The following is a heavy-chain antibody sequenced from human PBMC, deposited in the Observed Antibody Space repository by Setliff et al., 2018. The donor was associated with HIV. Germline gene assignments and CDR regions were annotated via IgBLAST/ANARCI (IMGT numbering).Heavy chain of an antibody. CDR3: ARDPHYFDTSGHYSWFYFDY. CDR1: GGSISNYY. Sequence: TLSLTCTVSGGSISNYYWGWIRQSPGRGLEWIGSISSSGSTTYHPSLRSRVTVSAATSKNQFSLKLTSVTAADTAVYFCARDPHYFDTSGHYSWFYFDYWGQGTLVTVSS. V-gene: IGHV4-59*12. J-gene: IGHJ4*02. CDR2: ISSSGST. D-gene: IGHD3-22*01.